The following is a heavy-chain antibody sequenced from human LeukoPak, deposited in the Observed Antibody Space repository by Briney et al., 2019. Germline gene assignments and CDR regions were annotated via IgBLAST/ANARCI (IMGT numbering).Heavy chain of an antibody. CDR2: ISNNAITT. J-gene: IGHJ4*02. CDR1: GFSFNVYA. Sequence: GGSLRLSCAASGFSFNVYAMTWVRQAPGKELEWVSAISNNAITTYYADSVKGRFTISRDNSKNTVYLQMNSLRAQDTATYYYVKGTTGWEQGLDYWGQGTLVTVSS. D-gene: IGHD1-26*01. CDR3: VKGTTGWEQGLDY. V-gene: IGHV3-23*01.